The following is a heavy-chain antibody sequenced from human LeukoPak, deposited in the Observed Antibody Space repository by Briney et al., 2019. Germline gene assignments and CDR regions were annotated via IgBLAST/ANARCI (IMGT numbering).Heavy chain of an antibody. V-gene: IGHV5-51*01. CDR1: GYSFTSYW. D-gene: IGHD6-13*01. CDR3: ARGGPEQQLVSPFDY. CDR2: IYPGDSDT. J-gene: IGHJ4*02. Sequence: GESLKISCKGSGYSFTSYWIGWVRQMPGKGLEWMGIIYPGDSDTRYSPSFQGQVTISADKSISTAYLQWSSLKASDTAMYYCARGGPEQQLVSPFDYWGQGALVTVSS.